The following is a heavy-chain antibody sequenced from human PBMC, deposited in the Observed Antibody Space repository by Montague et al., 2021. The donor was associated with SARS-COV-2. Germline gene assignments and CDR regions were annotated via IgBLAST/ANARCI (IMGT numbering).Heavy chain of an antibody. Sequence: SETLSLTCTVSGASINSNRHFWGWIRQAPGKGLEWIGSIFSSGSTYYNPSLKTRVSISVDTSGNRLSLKLTSVTATDTAMYFCARAESYDSCGFLNDPFDVWGQGTMGTGSS. CDR1: GASINSNRHF. CDR3: ARAESYDSCGFLNDPFDV. CDR2: IFSSGST. D-gene: IGHD3-22*01. J-gene: IGHJ3*01. V-gene: IGHV4-39*02.